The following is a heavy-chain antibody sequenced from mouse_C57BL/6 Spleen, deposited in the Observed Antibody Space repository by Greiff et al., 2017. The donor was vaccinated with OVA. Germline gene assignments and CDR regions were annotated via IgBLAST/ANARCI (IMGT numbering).Heavy chain of an antibody. J-gene: IGHJ4*01. D-gene: IGHD2-2*01. CDR3: ARNYGYYYAMDY. Sequence: QVQLKQSGPGLVQPSQSLSITCTVSGFSLTSYGVHWVRQSPGKGLEWLGVIWSGGSTAYNAAFISRLSISKDNSKSQVFFKMNSLQADDTAIYYCARNYGYYYAMDYWGQGTSVTVSS. CDR2: IWSGGST. CDR1: GFSLTSYG. V-gene: IGHV2-2*01.